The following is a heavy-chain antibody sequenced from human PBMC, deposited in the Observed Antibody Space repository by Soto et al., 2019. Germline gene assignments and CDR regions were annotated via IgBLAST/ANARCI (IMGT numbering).Heavy chain of an antibody. D-gene: IGHD3-9*01. CDR2: ISGSGGST. J-gene: IGHJ6*02. Sequence: PGGSLRLSCAASGFTFSSYAMSWVRQAPGKGLEWVSAISGSGGSTYYADSVKGRFTISRDNSKNTLYLQMNSLRAEDTAVYYCAKKLTTGYSYELYYYYGMDVWGQGTTVTV. CDR3: AKKLTTGYSYELYYYYGMDV. V-gene: IGHV3-23*01. CDR1: GFTFSSYA.